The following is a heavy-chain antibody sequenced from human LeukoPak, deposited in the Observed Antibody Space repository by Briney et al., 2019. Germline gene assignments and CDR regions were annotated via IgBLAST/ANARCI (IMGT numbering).Heavy chain of an antibody. D-gene: IGHD3-10*01. CDR1: GYTFSSYS. Sequence: GGSLRLSCAASGYTFSSYSMNWVRQAPGKGLEWVSSISSSSSYIYYADSVKGRFTISRDNAKNLLYLQMNSLRAEDTAVYYCARRRGYYGSGSYYKGYMDVWGKGTTVTVSS. V-gene: IGHV3-21*01. CDR3: ARRRGYYGSGSYYKGYMDV. CDR2: ISSSSSYI. J-gene: IGHJ6*03.